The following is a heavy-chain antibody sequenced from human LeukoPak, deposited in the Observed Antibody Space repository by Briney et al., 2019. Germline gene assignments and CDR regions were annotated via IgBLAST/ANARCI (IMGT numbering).Heavy chain of an antibody. Sequence: SETLSLTCTVSGGSISSSSYYWGWIRQPPGKGLEWIGNIYYSGSTYYNPSLKSRVTISVDTSKNQFSLKLSSVTAADTAVYYCARTRAGGNFFDYWGQGTLVTVSS. CDR1: GGSISSSSYY. V-gene: IGHV4-39*07. D-gene: IGHD2-15*01. CDR3: ARTRAGGNFFDY. J-gene: IGHJ4*02. CDR2: IYYSGST.